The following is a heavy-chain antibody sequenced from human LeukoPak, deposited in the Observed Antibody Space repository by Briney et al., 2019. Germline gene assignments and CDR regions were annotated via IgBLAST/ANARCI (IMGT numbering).Heavy chain of an antibody. V-gene: IGHV3-7*01. Sequence: GGSLRLSCAASGFGFSGFWMSWLRQAPGKRLEWVANINEDGSEKYNVDSVKGRFTISRDNAKNSLYLQMTSLRGEDTAVYYCARGYDWFDYWGQGTLVTVSS. J-gene: IGHJ5*01. D-gene: IGHD2-2*01. CDR3: ARGYDWFDY. CDR2: INEDGSEK. CDR1: GFGFSGFW.